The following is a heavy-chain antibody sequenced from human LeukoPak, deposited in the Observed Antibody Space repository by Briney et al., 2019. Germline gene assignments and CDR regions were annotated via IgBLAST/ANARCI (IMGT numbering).Heavy chain of an antibody. V-gene: IGHV1-24*01. J-gene: IGHJ6*02. Sequence: ASVKVSCKVSGYTLTEMSIHWVRQAPGGALEWMGGFDPEDGETVYAPKFQGRVTMTEDTSADTAYMELSSLRSEDTAVHYCTTCLNGAGQPVAIYYYGIDVWGQGTTVTVSS. D-gene: IGHD2-2*01. CDR1: GYTLTEMS. CDR2: FDPEDGET. CDR3: TTCLNGAGQPVAIYYYGIDV.